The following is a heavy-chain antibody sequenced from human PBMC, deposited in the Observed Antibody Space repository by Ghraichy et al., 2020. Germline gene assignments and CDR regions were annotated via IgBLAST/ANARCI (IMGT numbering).Heavy chain of an antibody. V-gene: IGHV3-7*01. Sequence: GGSLRLSCAASGFTFSSYWMSWVRQAPGKGLEWVANIKQDGSEKYYVDSVKGRFTISRDNAKNSLYLQLNSLRAEDTALYYCARLGDYADFHYWGQGTLVTVSS. CDR1: GFTFSSYW. CDR3: ARLGDYADFHY. CDR2: IKQDGSEK. J-gene: IGHJ4*02. D-gene: IGHD4-17*01.